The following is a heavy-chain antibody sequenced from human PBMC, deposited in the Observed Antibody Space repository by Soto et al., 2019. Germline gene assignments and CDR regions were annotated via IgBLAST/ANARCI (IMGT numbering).Heavy chain of an antibody. Sequence: SETLSLTCAVYGGSFSGYYWSWIRKPPGKGLEWIGEINHSGSTNYNPSLKSRVTISVDTSKNQFSLKLSSVTAADTAVYYCARALGPSYYYYYMDVWGKGTTVTVSS. J-gene: IGHJ6*03. V-gene: IGHV4-34*01. CDR1: GGSFSGYY. D-gene: IGHD7-27*01. CDR3: ARALGPSYYYYYMDV. CDR2: INHSGST.